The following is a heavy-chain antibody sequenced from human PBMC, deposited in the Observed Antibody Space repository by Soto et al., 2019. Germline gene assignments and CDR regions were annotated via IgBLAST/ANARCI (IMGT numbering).Heavy chain of an antibody. J-gene: IGHJ6*02. Sequence: ASVKVSFKASGYTFTGYYLHWLRQAPGQGLEWMGWINPSSGGANIAQKFQGWVTMTRDTSIDTAYMELTRLRSDDTAVYYCARDAAMGDYYHYGMDVWGQGTPVTVSS. D-gene: IGHD5-18*01. V-gene: IGHV1-2*04. CDR1: GYTFTGYY. CDR2: INPSSGGA. CDR3: ARDAAMGDYYHYGMDV.